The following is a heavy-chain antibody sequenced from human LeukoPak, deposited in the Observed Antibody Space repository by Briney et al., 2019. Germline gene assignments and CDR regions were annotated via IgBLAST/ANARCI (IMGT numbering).Heavy chain of an antibody. CDR1: GGSISSSDYY. CDR2: IYYSGST. CDR3: ARVRIVVVPAAPAYYFDY. D-gene: IGHD2-2*01. J-gene: IGHJ4*02. V-gene: IGHV4-30-4*01. Sequence: PSETLSLTCTVSGGSISSSDYYWSWLRQPPGKGLEWIGYIYYSGSTYYNPSLKSRVTISVDTSKNQFSLKLSSVTAADTAVYYCARVRIVVVPAAPAYYFDYWGQGTLVTVSS.